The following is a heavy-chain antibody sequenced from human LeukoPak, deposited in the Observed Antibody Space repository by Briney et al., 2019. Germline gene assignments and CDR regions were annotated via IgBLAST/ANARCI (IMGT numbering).Heavy chain of an antibody. CDR3: ATGEGRYFDY. D-gene: IGHD7-27*01. CDR1: GLTFSDYW. V-gene: IGHV3-74*01. Sequence: GGSLRPSCAASGLTFSDYWIHWVRQALGKGLVWVSRVDRYGSDTNYADSVKGRFTISRDNAKNTLYLQMDSLRPEDTAVYYCATGEGRYFDYWGQGTLVTVSS. J-gene: IGHJ4*02. CDR2: VDRYGSDT.